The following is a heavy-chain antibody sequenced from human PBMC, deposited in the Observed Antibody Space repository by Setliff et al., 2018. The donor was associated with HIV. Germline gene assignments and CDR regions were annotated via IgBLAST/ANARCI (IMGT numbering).Heavy chain of an antibody. CDR1: GGSFSGYY. Sequence: SETLSLTCAVYGGSFSGYYWSWIRQSPGKGLEWIGYIYSSGSTNYNPSLKSRVTISVDTSKNQFSLKLSSVTAADTAVYYCARDRRGYYYGSGSCYMDVWGTGTTVTVSS. V-gene: IGHV4-4*09. J-gene: IGHJ6*03. CDR2: IYSSGST. CDR3: ARDRRGYYYGSGSCYMDV. D-gene: IGHD3-10*01.